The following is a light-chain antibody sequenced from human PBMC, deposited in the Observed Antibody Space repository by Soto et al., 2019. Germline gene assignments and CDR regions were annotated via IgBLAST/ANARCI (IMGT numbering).Light chain of an antibody. V-gene: IGLV2-14*01. CDR3: SSYTSRSPCV. CDR1: SSDVGGYKY. Sequence: QSALTQPASVSGSPGQSITISCTGTSSDVGGYKYVSWYQQHPGKAPKLMIYEVSNRPSGVSNRFSGSKSGNTASLTISGLQAEDEADYYCSSYTSRSPCVFGTGTKVT. J-gene: IGLJ1*01. CDR2: EVS.